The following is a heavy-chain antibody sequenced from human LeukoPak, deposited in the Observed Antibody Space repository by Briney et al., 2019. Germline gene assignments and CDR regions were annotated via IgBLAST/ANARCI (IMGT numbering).Heavy chain of an antibody. CDR1: GFTFSSYG. J-gene: IGHJ6*02. Sequence: PGRSLRLSCAASGFTFSSYGMHWVRQAPGKGLEWVSDISYDGSNKYYADSVKGRFTISRDNSKNTLYLQMNRLRAEDTAVYYWAKYQGVLMVYAISSLDVWGQGTTVTVSS. CDR3: AKYQGVLMVYAISSLDV. V-gene: IGHV3-30*18. D-gene: IGHD2-8*01. CDR2: ISYDGSNK.